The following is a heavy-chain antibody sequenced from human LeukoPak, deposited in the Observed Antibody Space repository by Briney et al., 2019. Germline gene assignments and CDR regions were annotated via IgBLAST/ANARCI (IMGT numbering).Heavy chain of an antibody. Sequence: GASVKVSCKASGGTFSSYAISWVRQAPGQRLEWMGWINAGNGNTKYSQKIQGRVTITRDASASTAYMELSSLRFEDTAVYYCARERGRSVDYWGQGTLVTVSS. CDR2: INAGNGNT. J-gene: IGHJ4*02. CDR1: GGTFSSYA. D-gene: IGHD3-16*01. CDR3: ARERGRSVDY. V-gene: IGHV1-3*01.